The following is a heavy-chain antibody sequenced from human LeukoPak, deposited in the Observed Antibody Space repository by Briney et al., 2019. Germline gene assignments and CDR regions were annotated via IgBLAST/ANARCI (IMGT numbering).Heavy chain of an antibody. V-gene: IGHV3-23*01. J-gene: IGHJ5*02. CDR1: GFTFSNYG. CDR2: ISGSGGSI. D-gene: IGHD3-9*01. CDR3: ARSGTTSDILTGQNWFDP. Sequence: PGGSLRLSCEASGFTFSNYGMIWVRQAPGKGLEWVSGISGSGGSIYVADSVKGRFTISRDNAKNSLYLQMNGLRAEDTAVYYCARSGTTSDILTGQNWFDPWGQGTLVTVSS.